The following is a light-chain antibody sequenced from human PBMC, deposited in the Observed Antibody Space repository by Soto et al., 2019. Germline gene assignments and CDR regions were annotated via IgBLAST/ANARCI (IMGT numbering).Light chain of an antibody. V-gene: IGKV3-20*01. Sequence: EIVLTQSPGTLSLSPGDRATLSCRSSQNIPRGRLAWYHQKPGQAPRLLIFEVSRSVAGIPDRFSGSGSGTDFTLTISRLEAEDFAVYYYQQYGSSPFTFGPGTKVDI. CDR3: QQYGSSPFT. CDR2: EVS. CDR1: QNIPRGR. J-gene: IGKJ3*01.